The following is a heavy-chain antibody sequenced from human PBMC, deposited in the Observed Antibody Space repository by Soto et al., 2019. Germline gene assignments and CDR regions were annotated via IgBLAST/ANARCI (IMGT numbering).Heavy chain of an antibody. CDR1: DSSISSGGYY. J-gene: IGHJ6*02. V-gene: IGHV4-31*03. CDR2: IYYSGST. Sequence: NPSETLSLTCTVSDSSISSGGYYWSWIRQHPGKGLEWIGYIYYSGSTYYNPSLKSRVTISVDTSKNQFPLKLSSVTAADTAVYYCARESMLQDYYGMDVWGQGTTVTVSS. D-gene: IGHD2-8*01. CDR3: ARESMLQDYYGMDV.